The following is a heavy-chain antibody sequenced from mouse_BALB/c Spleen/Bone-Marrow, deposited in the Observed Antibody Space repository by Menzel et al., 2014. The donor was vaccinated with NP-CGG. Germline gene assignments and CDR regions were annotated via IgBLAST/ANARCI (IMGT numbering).Heavy chain of an antibody. CDR1: GFTFSSYT. CDR2: IRNSGGSI. J-gene: IGHJ2*01. V-gene: IGHV5-12-2*01. CDR3: ARLPFDY. Sequence: EVKLMESGGGLVQPGGSMKLSCEASGFTFSSYTMSWVRQTPEKRLEWVEYIRNSGGSIYYPDTVNGRYTITRYNAKNTLYLQVSSLKSEDTAMCYCARLPFDYWGQGTTLTVSS.